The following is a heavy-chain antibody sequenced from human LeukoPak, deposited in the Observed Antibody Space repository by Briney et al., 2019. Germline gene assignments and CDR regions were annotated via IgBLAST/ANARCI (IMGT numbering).Heavy chain of an antibody. CDR1: GFXLSNYW. CDR3: TTDLSELDDSGYYAKYFHH. V-gene: IGHV3-15*01. CDR2: IKSKTDGGTI. D-gene: IGHD3-22*01. Sequence: GGSLRLSCAGSGFXLSNYWITWVRQAPGKGLEWVGRIKSKTDGGTIDYAAPVKGRFTISRDDSKDTLFLQMNSLKTEDTAVYYCTTDLSELDDSGYYAKYFHHWGQGTLVSVSS. J-gene: IGHJ1*01.